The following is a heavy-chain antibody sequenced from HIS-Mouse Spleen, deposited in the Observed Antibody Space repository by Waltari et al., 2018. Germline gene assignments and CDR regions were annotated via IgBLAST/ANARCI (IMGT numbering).Heavy chain of an antibody. CDR3: ARRYSGYDLGY. Sequence: QVQLVESGGGVVQPGRSLRLSCAASGFTFSSYAMHWVRQAPGKGLEWVAVISYDGSNKYYADSVKGRFTISRDNSKNTLYLQMNSLSAEDTAVYYCARRYSGYDLGYWGQGTLVTVSS. D-gene: IGHD5-12*01. CDR1: GFTFSSYA. V-gene: IGHV3-30*04. J-gene: IGHJ4*02. CDR2: ISYDGSNK.